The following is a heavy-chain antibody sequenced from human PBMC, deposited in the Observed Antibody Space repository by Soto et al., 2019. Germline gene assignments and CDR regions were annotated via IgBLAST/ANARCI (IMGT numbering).Heavy chain of an antibody. CDR1: GGSISSGGYS. J-gene: IGHJ4*02. CDR3: ARVRVAATLRYFDY. V-gene: IGHV4-30-2*01. Sequence: PSETLSLTCAVSGGSISSGGYSWSWIRQPPGKGLEWIGYIYHSGSTYYNPSLKSRVTISVDRSKNQFSLKLSSVTAADTAVYYCARVRVAATLRYFDYWGQGTLVTVSS. CDR2: IYHSGST. D-gene: IGHD2-15*01.